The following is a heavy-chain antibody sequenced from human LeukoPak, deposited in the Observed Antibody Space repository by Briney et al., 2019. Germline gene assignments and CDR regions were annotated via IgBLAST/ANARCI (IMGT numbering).Heavy chain of an antibody. J-gene: IGHJ3*01. D-gene: IGHD1-14*01. CDR1: GFTFSAYG. CDR3: ARDLNLPDALDL. Sequence: GGSLRLSCAGSGFTFSAYGMQWVRQAPGKGLEWVAVVWYDGSNKFYVESVKGRFSASRDNSKNTLYLQMSSLRAEDTAVYYCARDLNLPDALDLWGQGTMVTVSS. V-gene: IGHV3-33*01. CDR2: VWYDGSNK.